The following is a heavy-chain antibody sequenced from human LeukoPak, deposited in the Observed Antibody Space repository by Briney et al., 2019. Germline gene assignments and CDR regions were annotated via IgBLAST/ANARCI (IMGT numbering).Heavy chain of an antibody. J-gene: IGHJ4*02. V-gene: IGHV3-23*01. CDR1: GFTFRSYA. Sequence: GGSLRLSCAASGFTFRSYAMCWVRQAPGKGPEWVSGITESGDITYYADSVKGRFTIPRDNSKNTLYLQMNSLSAEDTAKYYCAKSCSGVTCSGYWGQGTLVTVSS. CDR2: ITESGDIT. D-gene: IGHD2-15*01. CDR3: AKSCSGVTCSGY.